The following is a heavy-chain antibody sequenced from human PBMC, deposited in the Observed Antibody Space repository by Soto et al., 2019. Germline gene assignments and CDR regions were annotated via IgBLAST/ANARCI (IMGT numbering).Heavy chain of an antibody. Sequence: PSETLSLTCTVSGASTSSSSYYWDWIRQPPGKGLEWIGSINYSGSTYYNPSLKSRVTISVDTSKNQFSLNLSSVTAADTAVYYCARTYYGGPGYWGQGTLVTVSS. D-gene: IGHD4-17*01. CDR2: INYSGST. J-gene: IGHJ4*02. CDR1: GASTSSSSYY. CDR3: ARTYYGGPGY. V-gene: IGHV4-39*01.